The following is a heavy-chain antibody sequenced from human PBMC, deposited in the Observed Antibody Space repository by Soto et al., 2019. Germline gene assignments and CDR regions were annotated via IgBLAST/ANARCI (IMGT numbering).Heavy chain of an antibody. CDR1: GGTFSSYA. D-gene: IGHD2-2*01. Sequence: ASVKVSCKASGGTFSSYAISWVRQAPGQGLEWMGGIIPIFGTANYAQKFQGRVTITADESTSTAYMELSSLRSEDTAVYYCARGANRGYCSSTSCSYYYYYGMDVWGQGTTVTV. J-gene: IGHJ6*02. CDR2: IIPIFGTA. CDR3: ARGANRGYCSSTSCSYYYYYGMDV. V-gene: IGHV1-69*13.